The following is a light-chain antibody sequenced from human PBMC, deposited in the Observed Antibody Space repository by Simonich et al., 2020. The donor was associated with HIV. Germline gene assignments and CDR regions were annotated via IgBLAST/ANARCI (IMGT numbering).Light chain of an antibody. CDR2: DTS. CDR1: QSVTLSF. CDR3: QQYYSDTYT. V-gene: IGKV3D-20*01. J-gene: IGKJ2*01. Sequence: EIVLTQSPGTLSLSPGERATLSCRASQSVTLSFLAWYQQKPGLAPRLLIYDTSNRATGIPDRFSGSGSGTDFTLTISRLEPEDFAVYYCQQYYSDTYTFGQGTKLEIK.